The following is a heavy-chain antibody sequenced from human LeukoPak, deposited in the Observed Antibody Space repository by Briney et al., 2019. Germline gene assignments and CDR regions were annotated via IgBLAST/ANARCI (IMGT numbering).Heavy chain of an antibody. D-gene: IGHD4-17*01. V-gene: IGHV3-23*01. J-gene: IGHJ4*02. Sequence: PGGSLILSCAASGFTFSSYAMSWVRQAPGKGLEWVSAISGSGGSTYYADSVKGRFTISRDNSKNTLYLQMNSLRAEDTAVYYCAKAGNYGDYYFDYWGQGTLVTVSS. CDR2: ISGSGGST. CDR1: GFTFSSYA. CDR3: AKAGNYGDYYFDY.